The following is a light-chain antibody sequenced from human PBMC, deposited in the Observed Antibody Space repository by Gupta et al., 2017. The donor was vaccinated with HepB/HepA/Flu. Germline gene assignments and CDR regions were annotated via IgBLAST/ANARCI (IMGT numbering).Light chain of an antibody. CDR3: QQYKNWPPWT. Sequence: EIVITQSPATLSVSPGERVTLSCRASQSVSSNLAWYQQKPGPAPRLLIPSASTRATGIPARFSGSGSGTEFTLTISSLLSEDFAVYYCQQYKNWPPWTCGQGTKVEVK. J-gene: IGKJ1*01. CDR1: QSVSSN. V-gene: IGKV3-15*01. CDR2: SAS.